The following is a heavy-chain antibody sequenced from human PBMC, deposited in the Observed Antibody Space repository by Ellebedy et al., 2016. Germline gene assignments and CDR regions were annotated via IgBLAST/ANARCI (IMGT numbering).Heavy chain of an antibody. Sequence: GGSLRLXXAASGFTFSDYYMTWIRQAPGKGLEWVSYISPSGITIYYADSVQGRFSISRDDDRRSLWLQMNSLRAEDTAVYYCAREIVVIALNYYYYGMDVWGQGTLVTVSS. D-gene: IGHD2-21*01. CDR2: ISPSGITI. V-gene: IGHV3-11*01. CDR3: AREIVVIALNYYYYGMDV. CDR1: GFTFSDYY. J-gene: IGHJ6*02.